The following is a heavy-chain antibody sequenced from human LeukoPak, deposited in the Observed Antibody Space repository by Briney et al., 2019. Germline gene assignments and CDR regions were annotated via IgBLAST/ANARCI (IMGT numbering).Heavy chain of an antibody. V-gene: IGHV4-4*07. D-gene: IGHD2-21*02. Sequence: SETLSLTCTVPGGSISSYYWSWIRQPAGKGLEWIGRIYTSGSTNYNPSLKSRVTMSVDTSKNQFSLKLSSVTAADTAVYYCARDKNRAVVPAHDYWGQGTLVTVSS. CDR1: GGSISSYY. J-gene: IGHJ4*02. CDR3: ARDKNRAVVPAHDY. CDR2: IYTSGST.